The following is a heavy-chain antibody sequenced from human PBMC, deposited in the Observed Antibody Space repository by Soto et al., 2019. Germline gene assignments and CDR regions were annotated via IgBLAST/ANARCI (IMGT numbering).Heavy chain of an antibody. J-gene: IGHJ6*02. CDR3: ARTIVPAASYYYYYCGMDV. Sequence: QVQLVQSGAEVKKPGASVKVSCKASGYTFTGYYMHWVRQAPGQGLEWMGWINPNSGGTNYAQKFQGRVTMTRDTSISTAYMELSRLRSDDTAVYYCARTIVPAASYYYYYCGMDVWGQGTTVTVSS. CDR2: INPNSGGT. D-gene: IGHD2-2*01. CDR1: GYTFTGYY. V-gene: IGHV1-2*02.